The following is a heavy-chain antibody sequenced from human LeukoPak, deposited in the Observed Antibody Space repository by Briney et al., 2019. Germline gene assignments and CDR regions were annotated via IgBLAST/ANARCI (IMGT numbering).Heavy chain of an antibody. CDR3: ARALPAASHTSFDY. V-gene: IGHV3-66*01. CDR2: IYSGGST. CDR1: GFTVSDNY. J-gene: IGHJ4*02. Sequence: GGSLRLSCAASGFTVSDNYMSWVRQAPGKGLEWVSIIYSGGSTYYADSVKGRFTISRDISKNTFYLQMNSLRVEDTVVFYCARALPAASHTSFDYWGQGTLVTVSS. D-gene: IGHD2-2*01.